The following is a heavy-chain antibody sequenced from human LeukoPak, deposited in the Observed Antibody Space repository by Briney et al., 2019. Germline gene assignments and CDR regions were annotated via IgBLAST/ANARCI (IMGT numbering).Heavy chain of an antibody. CDR1: GGSFSGYY. J-gene: IGHJ4*02. CDR2: INHSGST. CDR3: ARETTVTSNFDY. Sequence: SETQSLTCAVYGGSFSGYYWSWIRQPPGKGLEWIGEINHSGSTNYNPSLKSRVTISVDTSKNQFSLKLSSVTAADTAVYYCARETTVTSNFDYWGQGTLVTVSS. D-gene: IGHD4-17*01. V-gene: IGHV4-34*01.